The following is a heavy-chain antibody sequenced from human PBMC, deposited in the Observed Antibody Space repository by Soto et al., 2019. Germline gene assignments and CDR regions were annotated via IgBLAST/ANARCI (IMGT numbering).Heavy chain of an antibody. Sequence: PAETKYLCCTVSGGSVGSGSYYLSWVRQPPGKGLEWIAYIYYSGSTNYNPSLKSRVTISVDRSKNQFSLKLNSVTAADTAVYYCARATYYYYGMDVWGQGNTVTVSS. CDR3: ARATYYYYGMDV. D-gene: IGHD1-26*01. J-gene: IGHJ6*02. CDR2: IYYSGST. V-gene: IGHV4-61*01. CDR1: GGSVGSGSYY.